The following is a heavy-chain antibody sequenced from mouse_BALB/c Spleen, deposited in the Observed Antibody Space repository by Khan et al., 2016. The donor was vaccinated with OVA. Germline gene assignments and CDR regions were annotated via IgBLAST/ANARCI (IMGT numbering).Heavy chain of an antibody. V-gene: IGHV5-6*01. CDR3: ASHLTGSFAY. CDR1: GFNFSSYS. Sequence: EVQGVESGGDLVKPGGSLKFSCAASGFNFSSYSMSWVRQTTDKRLEWVATISSGGDYTYYSDNVKGRFTISRDNAKNTQYLKLSSMRYEDTAMYYCASHLTGSFAYWGQGTLVTVAA. D-gene: IGHD4-1*01. CDR2: ISSGGDYT. J-gene: IGHJ3*01.